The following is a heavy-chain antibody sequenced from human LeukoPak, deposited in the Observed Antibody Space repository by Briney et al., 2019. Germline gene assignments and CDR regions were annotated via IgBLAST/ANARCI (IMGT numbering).Heavy chain of an antibody. CDR1: GGSLSSYY. CDR3: ARPGYSSGFSD. J-gene: IGHJ4*02. D-gene: IGHD6-19*01. CDR2: IYYSGST. Sequence: SETLSLTCTVSGGSLSSYYWSWIRQPPGKGLEWIGYIYYSGSTNYNPSLKSRVTISVDTSKNQFSLKLSSVTAADTAVYYCARPGYSSGFSDWGQGTLVTVSS. V-gene: IGHV4-59*08.